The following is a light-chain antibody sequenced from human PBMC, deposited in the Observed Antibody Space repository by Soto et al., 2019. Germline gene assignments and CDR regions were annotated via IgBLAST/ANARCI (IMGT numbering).Light chain of an antibody. Sequence: QSALTQPASVSGSPVQSITISCTGTSSDVGNYIFVSWYRQHPCKAPKLMIYDINNRPSGVSNRFSGSKSGNTASLTISGLQAEDEADYYCVSYTTSASYVFGTGTKV. V-gene: IGLV2-14*01. CDR1: SSDVGNYIF. CDR2: DIN. CDR3: VSYTTSASYV. J-gene: IGLJ1*01.